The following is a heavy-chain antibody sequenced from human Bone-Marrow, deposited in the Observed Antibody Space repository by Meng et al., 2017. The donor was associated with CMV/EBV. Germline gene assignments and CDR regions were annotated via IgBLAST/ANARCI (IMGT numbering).Heavy chain of an antibody. CDR3: ARDRSITMIVVDYYYGMDV. J-gene: IGHJ6*02. Sequence: ASVKVSCKASGYTFTDYYIHWVRQAPGQGLEWMGIINPSGGSTSYAQKFQGRVTMTRDTSTSTVYMELSSLRSEDTAVYYCARDRSITMIVVDYYYGMDVWGQGTTVTVSS. V-gene: IGHV1-46*01. D-gene: IGHD3-22*01. CDR1: GYTFTDYY. CDR2: INPSGGST.